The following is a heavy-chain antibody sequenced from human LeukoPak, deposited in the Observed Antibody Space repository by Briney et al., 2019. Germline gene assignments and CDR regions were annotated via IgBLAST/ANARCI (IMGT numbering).Heavy chain of an antibody. J-gene: IGHJ4*02. D-gene: IGHD5-18*01. CDR3: ARNGGYSNYYFDY. CDR2: ISSSSSYT. Sequence: GGSLRLSCAVSGLTFSTYSMTWVRQGPGKGLEWVSYISSSSSYTNYADSVKGRFTISRDNAKNSLYLQMNSLRAEDTAVYYCARNGGYSNYYFDYWGQGTLVTVSS. CDR1: GLTFSTYS. V-gene: IGHV3-11*06.